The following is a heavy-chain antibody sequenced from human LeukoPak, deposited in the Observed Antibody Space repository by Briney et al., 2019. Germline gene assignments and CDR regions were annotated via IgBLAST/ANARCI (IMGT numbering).Heavy chain of an antibody. J-gene: IGHJ1*01. V-gene: IGHV1-2*02. CDR2: INPNSGGT. CDR1: GYTFSGYY. D-gene: IGHD2-21*01. Sequence: ASVKVSCKAFGYTFSGYYLHWVRQAPGQGLEWMGWINPNSGGTNSAQKFQGRVTMTRDTSIITAYMELSRLRSDDTAVYCDYEYFQHWGQGTLVTVSS. CDR3: YEYFQH.